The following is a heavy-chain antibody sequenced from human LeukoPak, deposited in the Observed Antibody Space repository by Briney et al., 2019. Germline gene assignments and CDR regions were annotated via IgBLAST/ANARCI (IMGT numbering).Heavy chain of an antibody. J-gene: IGHJ4*02. CDR2: IKQDGSEK. D-gene: IGHD5-12*01. V-gene: IGHV3-7*04. CDR1: GFTFSNAW. Sequence: GGSLRLSCAVSGFTFSNAWMSWVRQAPGKGLEWVANIKQDGSEKYYVDSVEGRFTISRDNAKNSLYLQMDSLRAEDTAVYYCARDWYSGYDSFDYWGQGTVVTVSS. CDR3: ARDWYSGYDSFDY.